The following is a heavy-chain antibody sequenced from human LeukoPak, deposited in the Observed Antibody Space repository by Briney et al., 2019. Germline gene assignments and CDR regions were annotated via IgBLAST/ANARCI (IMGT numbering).Heavy chain of an antibody. J-gene: IGHJ4*02. CDR1: GYTFTSYG. CDR3: TTIKRGNIFGYFDF. V-gene: IGHV1-18*01. Sequence: GASVKVSCKASGYTFTSYGISWVRQAPGQGLEWMGWISAYNGNTNYAQKLQGRVTMTTDTSTSTAYMELRSLRSDDTAVYYCTTIKRGNIFGYFDFWGQGILVTVSS. CDR2: ISAYNGNT. D-gene: IGHD5-18*01.